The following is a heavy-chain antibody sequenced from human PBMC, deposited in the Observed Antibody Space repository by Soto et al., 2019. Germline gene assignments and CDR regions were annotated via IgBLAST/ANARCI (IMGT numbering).Heavy chain of an antibody. CDR1: GYTFISYG. V-gene: IGHV1-18*01. CDR3: ARGDFDWLRDFDY. Sequence: ASVKVSCKASGYTFISYGIIWVRQAPGQGLEWMGWINPYNGNTSYAQRLQGRVTMTTDTSTSTVYMELRSLRSDDTAMYYCARGDFDWLRDFDYWGQGTLVTVSS. CDR2: INPYNGNT. D-gene: IGHD3-9*01. J-gene: IGHJ4*02.